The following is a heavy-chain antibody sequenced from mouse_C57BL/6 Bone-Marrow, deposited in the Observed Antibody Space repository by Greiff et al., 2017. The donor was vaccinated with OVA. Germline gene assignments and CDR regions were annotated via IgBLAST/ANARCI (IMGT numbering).Heavy chain of an antibody. CDR1: GYTFTSYG. Sequence: QVQLQQSGAELARPGASVKLSCKASGYTFTSYGISWVKQRTGQGLEWIGEIHPRSGNTYYNEKFKGKATLTADKSSSTAYMELRSLTSEDSAVYFCATFCSKEPAWFAYWGQGTLVTVSA. CDR3: ATFCSKEPAWFAY. J-gene: IGHJ3*01. D-gene: IGHD1-1*01. V-gene: IGHV1-81*01. CDR2: IHPRSGNT.